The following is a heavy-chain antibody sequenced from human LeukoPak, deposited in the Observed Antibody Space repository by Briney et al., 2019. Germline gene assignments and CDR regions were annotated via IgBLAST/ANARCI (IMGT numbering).Heavy chain of an antibody. Sequence: ASVKVSCKASGYSFTTYYIHWVRQAPGQGLEWMGVMSPSGGSTSYAQKFQGGVTMTRDTSTSTVYMELSSLRSEDTALYYCARDSVGASYFFDYWGQGTLVTVSS. V-gene: IGHV1-46*01. CDR1: GYSFTTYY. CDR3: ARDSVGASYFFDY. CDR2: MSPSGGST. J-gene: IGHJ4*02. D-gene: IGHD1-26*01.